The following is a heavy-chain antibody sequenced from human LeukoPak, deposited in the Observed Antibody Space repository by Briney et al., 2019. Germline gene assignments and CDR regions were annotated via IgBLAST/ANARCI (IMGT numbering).Heavy chain of an antibody. CDR2: IIPILGIA. V-gene: IGHV1-69*02. J-gene: IGHJ4*02. D-gene: IGHD1-26*01. CDR3: ARSYATGDYFDY. Sequence: GRIIPILGIANYAQKFQGRVTITADKSTSTAYMELSSLRSEDTAVYYCARSYATGDYFDYWGQGTLVTVSS.